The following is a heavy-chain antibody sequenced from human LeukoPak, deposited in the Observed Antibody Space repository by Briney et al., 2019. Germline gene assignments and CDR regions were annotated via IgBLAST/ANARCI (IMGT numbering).Heavy chain of an antibody. V-gene: IGHV3-23*01. CDR3: AKGREYNWIDY. Sequence: GGSLRLSCAASGFTFSSYAMSWVRQAPGKGLEWVSAISGSGDSTYYADSVKGRFTVSRDNSKNTLYLQMNSLRAEDTAVYYCAKGREYNWIDYWGQGTLVTVSS. D-gene: IGHD1-20*01. CDR1: GFTFSSYA. J-gene: IGHJ4*02. CDR2: ISGSGDST.